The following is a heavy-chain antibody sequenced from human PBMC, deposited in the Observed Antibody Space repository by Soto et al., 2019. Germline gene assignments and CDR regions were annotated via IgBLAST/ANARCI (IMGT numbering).Heavy chain of an antibody. J-gene: IGHJ6*02. CDR1: GGPSISDGYY. CDR2: IYYSGST. V-gene: IGHV4-31*03. Sequence: PSKTLSRTCTDFGGPSISDGYYWSWIRQHPGKGLEWIGYIYYSGSTNYNPSLKSRVTISVDTSKNQFSLKLSSVTDADTAVYYRARLYSSSFYGMDVWAQGTTVTVSS. CDR3: ARLYSSSFYGMDV. D-gene: IGHD6-13*01.